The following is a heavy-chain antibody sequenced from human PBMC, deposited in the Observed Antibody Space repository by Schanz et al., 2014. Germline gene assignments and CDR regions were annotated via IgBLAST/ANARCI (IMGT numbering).Heavy chain of an antibody. V-gene: IGHV3-7*01. D-gene: IGHD4-17*01. J-gene: IGHJ6*03. Sequence: EMQLLESGGGLVQPGGSLRLSCAASGFTFSSYSMNWVRQAPGKGLEWVANIKKDGSEKYYADSMKGRFTISGDSSKYTVYLQMNSLRADDTAVYYCARAPVTVGPYHYYMDVWGKGTTVTVSS. CDR2: IKKDGSEK. CDR1: GFTFSSYS. CDR3: ARAPVTVGPYHYYMDV.